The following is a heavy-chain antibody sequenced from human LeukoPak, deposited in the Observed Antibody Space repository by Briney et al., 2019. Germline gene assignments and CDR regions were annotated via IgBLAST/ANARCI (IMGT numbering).Heavy chain of an antibody. CDR1: GYTFTGYY. V-gene: IGHV1-46*03. Sequence: ASVKVSCKASGYTFTGYYMHWVRQAPGQGLEWMGIINPSGGSTSYAQKFQGRVTMTRDTSTSTVYMELSSLRSEDTAVYYCARDRVTMVRGVPAGFDPWGQGTLVTVSS. CDR2: INPSGGST. D-gene: IGHD3-10*01. J-gene: IGHJ5*02. CDR3: ARDRVTMVRGVPAGFDP.